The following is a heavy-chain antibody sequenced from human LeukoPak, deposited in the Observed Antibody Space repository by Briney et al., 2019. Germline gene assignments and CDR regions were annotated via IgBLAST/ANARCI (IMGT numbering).Heavy chain of an antibody. J-gene: IGHJ4*02. CDR2: IYYSGST. CDR1: GGSISSGSYY. V-gene: IGHV4-61*01. Sequence: SETLSLTCTVSGGSISSGSYYWSWIRQPPGKGLEWIGYIYYSGSTNYNPSLKSRVTISVDTSKNQFSLKLSSVTAADTAVYYCARDGHYYDSSGLDYWGQGTLVTVSS. D-gene: IGHD3-22*01. CDR3: ARDGHYYDSSGLDY.